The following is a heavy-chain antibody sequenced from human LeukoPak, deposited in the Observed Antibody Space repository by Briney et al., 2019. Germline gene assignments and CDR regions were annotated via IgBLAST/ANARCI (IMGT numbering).Heavy chain of an antibody. V-gene: IGHV4-61*08. Sequence: PSETLSLTCTVSGGSISRGDYHWSWIRQYPGKGLEWIGNTYYSGSTNYNPSLKSRVTISVDTSKNQFSLKLSSVTAADTAVYYCARELSPYYFDYWGQGTLVTVSS. J-gene: IGHJ4*02. CDR1: GGSISRGDYH. CDR2: TYYSGST. CDR3: ARELSPYYFDY.